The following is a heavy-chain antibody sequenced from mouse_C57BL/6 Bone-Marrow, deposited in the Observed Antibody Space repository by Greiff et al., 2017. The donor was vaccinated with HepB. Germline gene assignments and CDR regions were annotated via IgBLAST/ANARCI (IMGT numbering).Heavy chain of an antibody. J-gene: IGHJ4*01. D-gene: IGHD1-1*01. Sequence: QVQLQQPGAELVRPGSSVKLSCKASGYTFTSYWMDWVKQRPGQGLECIGNIYPSDSETHYNQKFKDKATLTVDKSSSTAYMQLSSLTSEDSAVYYCARKGIRNAMDYWGQGTSVTVSS. CDR3: ARKGIRNAMDY. CDR2: IYPSDSET. V-gene: IGHV1-61*01. CDR1: GYTFTSYW.